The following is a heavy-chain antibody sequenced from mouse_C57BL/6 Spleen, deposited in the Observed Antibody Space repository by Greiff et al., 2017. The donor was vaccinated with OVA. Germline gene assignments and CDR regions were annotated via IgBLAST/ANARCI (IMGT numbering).Heavy chain of an antibody. V-gene: IGHV1-69*01. CDR3: ARNYGSSPYWYFDV. CDR1: GYTFTSYW. CDR2: IDPSDSYT. D-gene: IGHD1-1*01. J-gene: IGHJ1*03. Sequence: VQLQQSGAELVMPGASVKLSCKASGYTFTSYWMHWVKQRPGQDLEWIGEIDPSDSYTNYNQKFKGKSTLTVDKSSSTAYMQLSSLTSEDSAVYYCARNYGSSPYWYFDVWGTGTTVTVSS.